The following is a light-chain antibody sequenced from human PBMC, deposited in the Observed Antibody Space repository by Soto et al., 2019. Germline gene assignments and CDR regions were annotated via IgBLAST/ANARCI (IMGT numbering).Light chain of an antibody. Sequence: QSALTQPRSVSGSPGQSVTISCTGTSSDVGGYNYVSWYQQHPGKAPKVMIYDVSERPSGVPDRFSGSKSGKTASLTISGLQAEDEADYYCCSYAGSPRYVFGTGTKLTVL. V-gene: IGLV2-11*01. CDR2: DVS. CDR3: CSYAGSPRYV. CDR1: SSDVGGYNY. J-gene: IGLJ1*01.